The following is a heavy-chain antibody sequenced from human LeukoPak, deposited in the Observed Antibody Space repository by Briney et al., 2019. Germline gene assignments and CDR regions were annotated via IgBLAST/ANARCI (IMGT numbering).Heavy chain of an antibody. V-gene: IGHV4-34*01. CDR2: INHSGST. D-gene: IGHD5-18*01. Sequence: IGEINHSGSTNYNPSLKSRVTISVDTSKNQFSLKLSSVTAADTAVYYCARAYSYGTRVYGYWGQGTLVTVSS. J-gene: IGHJ4*02. CDR3: ARAYSYGTRVYGY.